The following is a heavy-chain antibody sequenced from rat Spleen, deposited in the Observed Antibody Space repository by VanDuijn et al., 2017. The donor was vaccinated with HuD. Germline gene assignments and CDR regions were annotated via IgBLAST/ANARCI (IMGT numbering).Heavy chain of an antibody. CDR3: XRHLRXASGVMDV. Sequence: QVQLKESGPGLVQPSQTLSLTCTVSGFSLNSSHVSWVRQPPGKSLVWMGTIWAGGGTNYNSAVQSRLSISRDTSKSQVFLKMNSLQPEDTGXXYCXRHLRXASGVMDVWGQGASVTVSS. V-gene: IGHV2-72*01. CDR1: GFSLNSSH. CDR2: IWAGGGT. D-gene: IGHD4-3*01. J-gene: IGHJ4*01.